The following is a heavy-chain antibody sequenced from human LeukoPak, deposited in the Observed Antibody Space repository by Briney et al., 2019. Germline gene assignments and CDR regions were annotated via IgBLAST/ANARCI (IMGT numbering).Heavy chain of an antibody. CDR3: ARKGSGYYYDAFDI. Sequence: SETLSLTCTVPGYSISSGYYWGWIRQPPGKGLEWIGSIYHSGSTYYNPSLKSRVTISVDTSKNQFSLKLSSVTAADTAVYYCARKGSGYYYDAFDIWGQGTMVTVSS. CDR2: IYHSGST. D-gene: IGHD3-22*01. CDR1: GYSISSGYY. J-gene: IGHJ3*02. V-gene: IGHV4-38-2*02.